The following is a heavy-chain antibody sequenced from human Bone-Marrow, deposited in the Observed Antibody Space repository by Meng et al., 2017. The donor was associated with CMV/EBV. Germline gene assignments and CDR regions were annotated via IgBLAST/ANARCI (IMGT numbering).Heavy chain of an antibody. CDR2: INHSGST. V-gene: IGHV4-34*01. D-gene: IGHD1-26*01. Sequence: SETLSLTCAVYGGSFSGYYWSWIRQPPGKGLEWIGEINHSGSTNYNPSLKSRVTISVDTSKNQFSLKLSSVTAADTAVYYCARGRRSGSYFCYYGMDVWGQGTTVTVSS. CDR3: ARGRRSGSYFCYYGMDV. J-gene: IGHJ6*02. CDR1: GGSFSGYY.